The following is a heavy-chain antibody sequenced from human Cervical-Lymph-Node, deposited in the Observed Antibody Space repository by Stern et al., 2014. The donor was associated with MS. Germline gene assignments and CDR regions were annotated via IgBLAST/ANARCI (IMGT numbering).Heavy chain of an antibody. D-gene: IGHD6-13*01. Sequence: VQLVESGGGVVQPGRSLRLSCAASGFTFSSYGMHWVRQAPGKGLEWVAVIWYDGSNKYYADSVKGRFTISRDNSKNTLYLQMNSLRAEDTAVYYCAKDSSSWYYYYYYGMDVWGQGTTVTVSS. J-gene: IGHJ6*02. V-gene: IGHV3-33*06. CDR1: GFTFSSYG. CDR3: AKDSSSWYYYYYYGMDV. CDR2: IWYDGSNK.